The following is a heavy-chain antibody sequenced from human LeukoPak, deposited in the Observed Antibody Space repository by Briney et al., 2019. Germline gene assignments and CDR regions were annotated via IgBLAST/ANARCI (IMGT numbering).Heavy chain of an antibody. CDR2: INHSGST. V-gene: IGHV4-34*01. J-gene: IGHJ4*02. D-gene: IGHD2-2*01. CDR3: ASRGVVRVFDY. Sequence: SETLSLTCAVYGGSSSGYYWSWIRQPPGKGLEWIGEINHSGSTNYNPSLKSRVTISVDTSKNQFSLKLSSVTAADTAVYYCASRGVVRVFDYWGQGTLVTVSS. CDR1: GGSSSGYY.